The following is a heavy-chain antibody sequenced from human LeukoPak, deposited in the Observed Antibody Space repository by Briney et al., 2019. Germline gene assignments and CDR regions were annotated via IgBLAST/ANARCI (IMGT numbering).Heavy chain of an antibody. CDR3: ARDLGIAARSRAPNDY. CDR2: LNPNSGAT. Sequence: ASVKVSCKASGYTFTGYYIHWVRQAPGQGLEWMGWLNPNSGATNVAQKFQGRVTMTRDTSINTAYMEMSSLRSDDTAVYYCARDLGIAARSRAPNDYWGQGTLVTVSS. D-gene: IGHD6-6*01. V-gene: IGHV1-2*02. CDR1: GYTFTGYY. J-gene: IGHJ4*02.